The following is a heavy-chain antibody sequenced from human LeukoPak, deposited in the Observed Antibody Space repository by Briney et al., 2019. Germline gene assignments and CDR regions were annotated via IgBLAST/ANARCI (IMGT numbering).Heavy chain of an antibody. CDR3: ARRYCPNGVCYHDRGAFDI. D-gene: IGHD2-8*01. CDR1: GGTLSNYG. V-gene: IGHV1-69*06. J-gene: IGHJ3*02. Sequence: SVKVSCKASGGTLSNYGISWVRQAPGQGLEWMGGIIPIFGTANYAQKFQGRVTLTADKSTGAAYMELSSLRSEDTAVYYCARRYCPNGVCYHDRGAFDIWGQGTMVTVSS. CDR2: IIPIFGTA.